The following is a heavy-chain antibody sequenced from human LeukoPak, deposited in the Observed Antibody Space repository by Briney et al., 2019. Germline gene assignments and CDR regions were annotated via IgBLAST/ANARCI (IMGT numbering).Heavy chain of an antibody. D-gene: IGHD3-22*01. J-gene: IGHJ4*02. CDR3: AVKGYYYDSSGFKALDY. Sequence: GGSLRLSCAASGFTISSYAMSWVRQAPGKGLEWVSAISGSGGSTYYADSVKGRFTISRDNSKNTLYLQMNSLRAEDTAVYYCAVKGYYYDSSGFKALDYWGQGTLVTVSS. CDR1: GFTISSYA. V-gene: IGHV3-23*01. CDR2: ISGSGGST.